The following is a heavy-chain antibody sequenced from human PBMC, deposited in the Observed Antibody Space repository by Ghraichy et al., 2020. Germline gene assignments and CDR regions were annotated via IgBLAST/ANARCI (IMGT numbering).Heavy chain of an antibody. CDR3: AIVVVPAASYYYYGMDV. CDR1: GYSFTSYW. D-gene: IGHD2-2*01. Sequence: GESLNISCKGSGYSFTSYWISWVRQMPGKGLEWMGRIDPSDSYTNYSPSFQGHVTISADKSISTAYLQWSSLKASDTAMYYCAIVVVPAASYYYYGMDVWGQGTTVTVSS. V-gene: IGHV5-10-1*01. CDR2: IDPSDSYT. J-gene: IGHJ6*02.